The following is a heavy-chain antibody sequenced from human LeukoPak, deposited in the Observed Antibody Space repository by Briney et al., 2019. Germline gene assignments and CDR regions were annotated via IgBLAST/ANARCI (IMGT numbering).Heavy chain of an antibody. D-gene: IGHD3-22*01. Sequence: PGGSLRLSCAASGFTFSSYAMHWVRQAPGKGLEWVAVISYDGSNKYYADSVKGRFTISRDNSKNTLYLQMNSLRAEDTAVYYCASIDDNSGYRTKYYFDYWGQGTLVTVSS. J-gene: IGHJ4*02. V-gene: IGHV3-30-3*01. CDR2: ISYDGSNK. CDR3: ASIDDNSGYRTKYYFDY. CDR1: GFTFSSYA.